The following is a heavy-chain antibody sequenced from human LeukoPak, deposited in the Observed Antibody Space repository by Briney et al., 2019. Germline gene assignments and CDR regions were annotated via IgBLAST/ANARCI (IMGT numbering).Heavy chain of an antibody. Sequence: GSLRLSCAASGFTFSSYDMHWVRPATGKGLEWVSAIGTAGDTYYPGSVKGRYTISRENAKNSLYLQMNSLRAGDTAVYYCARSRAYYDSSGYYFDYWGQGTLVTVSS. CDR1: GFTFSSYD. D-gene: IGHD3-22*01. CDR3: ARSRAYYDSSGYYFDY. CDR2: IGTAGDT. J-gene: IGHJ4*02. V-gene: IGHV3-13*01.